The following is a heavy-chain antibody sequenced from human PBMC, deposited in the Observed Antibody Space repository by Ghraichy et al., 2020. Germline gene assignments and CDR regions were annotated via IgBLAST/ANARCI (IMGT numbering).Heavy chain of an antibody. V-gene: IGHV4-31*03. CDR1: GGSISSGGYY. CDR3: AKDARYSTYGMDV. Sequence: SQTLSLTCTVSGGSISSGGYYWSWIRQHPGKGLEWIGYIYYSGSTYYNPSLKSRVTISVDTSKNQFSLKLSSVTAADTAVYYCAKDARYSTYGMDVWGQGTTVTVSS. CDR2: IYYSGST. J-gene: IGHJ6*02. D-gene: IGHD5-18*01.